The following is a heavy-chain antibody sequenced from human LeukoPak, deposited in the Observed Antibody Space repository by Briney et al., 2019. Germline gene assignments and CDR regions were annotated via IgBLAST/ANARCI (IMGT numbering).Heavy chain of an antibody. CDR2: IYYSGST. D-gene: IGHD4-11*01. V-gene: IGHV4-59*01. CDR1: GGSISSYY. Sequence: KPSETLSLTCTVSGGSISSYYWSWIRQPPGKGLEWIGYIYYSGSTNYNPSLKSRVTISVDTSKNQFSLKLSSVTAADTAVYYCASSDTVTDANWFDPWGPGTLVTVSS. J-gene: IGHJ5*02. CDR3: ASSDTVTDANWFDP.